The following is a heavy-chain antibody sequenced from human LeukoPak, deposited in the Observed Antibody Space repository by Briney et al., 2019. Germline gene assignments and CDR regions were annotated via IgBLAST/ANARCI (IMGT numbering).Heavy chain of an antibody. CDR1: GFTFSNYA. CDR2: VSGTGSST. J-gene: IGHJ4*02. V-gene: IGHV3-23*01. D-gene: IGHD6-25*01. CDR3: AKGGGYSGVGY. Sequence: GGSLRLSCAASGFTFSNYAMSWVRQAPGKGLEWVSTVSGTGSSTYYADSVKGRFTISRDNSKNTLYLQMNSLRAEDTAVYYCAKGGGYSGVGYWGQGTLVTVSS.